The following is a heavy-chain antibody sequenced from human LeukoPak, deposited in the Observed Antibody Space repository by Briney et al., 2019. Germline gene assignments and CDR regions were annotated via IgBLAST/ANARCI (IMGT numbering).Heavy chain of an antibody. Sequence: GGSLRLSCAASGFTFDDYAMHWVRQAPGKGLEWVSGISWNSGSIGYADSVKGRFTISRDNAKNSLYLQMNSLRAEDTALYYCAKDKGIQPSGWFDPWGQGTLVTVSS. CDR1: GFTFDDYA. D-gene: IGHD5-18*01. J-gene: IGHJ5*02. CDR3: AKDKGIQPSGWFDP. V-gene: IGHV3-9*01. CDR2: ISWNSGSI.